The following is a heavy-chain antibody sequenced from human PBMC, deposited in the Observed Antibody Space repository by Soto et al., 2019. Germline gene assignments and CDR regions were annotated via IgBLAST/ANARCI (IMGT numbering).Heavy chain of an antibody. V-gene: IGHV4-38-2*01. J-gene: IGHJ4*02. CDR1: GYSISSGYY. Sequence: PSETLSLTCAVSGYSISSGYYWGWIRQPPGKGLEWIGSIYHSGSTYYNPSLKSRVTISVDTSKNQFSLKLSSVTAADAAVYYCARGPSYSYGSGSYIFDYWGQGTLVTVSS. D-gene: IGHD3-10*01. CDR2: IYHSGST. CDR3: ARGPSYSYGSGSYIFDY.